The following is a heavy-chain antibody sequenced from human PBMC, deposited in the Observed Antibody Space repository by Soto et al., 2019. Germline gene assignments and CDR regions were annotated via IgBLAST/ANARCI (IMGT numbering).Heavy chain of an antibody. CDR1: GYTFTSYA. V-gene: IGHV7-4-1*01. J-gene: IGHJ5*02. Sequence: ASVKVSCKASGYTFTSYAMNWVRQAPGQGLEWMGWINTNTGNPTYAQGFTGRFVFSLDTSVSTAYLQICSLKAEDTAVYYCARGTAGAGHKRPRRNWFDPWGQGTLVTVSS. D-gene: IGHD6-19*01. CDR3: ARGTAGAGHKRPRRNWFDP. CDR2: INTNTGNP.